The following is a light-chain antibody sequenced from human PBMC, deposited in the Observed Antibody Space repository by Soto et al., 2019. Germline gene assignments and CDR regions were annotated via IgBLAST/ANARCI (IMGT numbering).Light chain of an antibody. CDR1: QSVSSSY. Sequence: SVFTQSPGSLSLSPGERASLSCRASQSVSSSYLAWYQQKPGQAPRVLIYGASRRATGIPVRFSGSGSGADFTLTFSRLEPEDSAVCYCQRYAGSHTFGQGTKV. CDR3: QRYAGSHT. V-gene: IGKV3-20*01. CDR2: GAS. J-gene: IGKJ1*01.